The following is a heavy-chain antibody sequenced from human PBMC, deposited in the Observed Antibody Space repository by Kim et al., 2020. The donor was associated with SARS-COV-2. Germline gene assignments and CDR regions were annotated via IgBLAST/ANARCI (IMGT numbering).Heavy chain of an antibody. V-gene: IGHV1-18*01. J-gene: IGHJ4*02. Sequence: QKLQGRVTMTTDTSTSTAYMELRSLRSDDTAVYYCARDFYCSGGSCSPDYWGQGTLVTVSS. D-gene: IGHD2-15*01. CDR3: ARDFYCSGGSCSPDY.